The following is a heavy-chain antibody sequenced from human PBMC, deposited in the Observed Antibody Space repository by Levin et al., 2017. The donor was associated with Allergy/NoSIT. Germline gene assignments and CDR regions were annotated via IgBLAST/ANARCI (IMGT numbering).Heavy chain of an antibody. CDR1: GFTFGDYA. J-gene: IGHJ4*02. CDR2: IRSKAYGGTT. Sequence: GESLKISCTASGFTFGDYAMSWVRQAPGKGLEWVGFIRSKAYGGTTEYAASVKGRFTISRDDSKSIAYLQMNSLKTEDTAVYYCASDLVVVPAAPGTDYWGQGTLVTVSS. D-gene: IGHD2-2*01. V-gene: IGHV3-49*04. CDR3: ASDLVVVPAAPGTDY.